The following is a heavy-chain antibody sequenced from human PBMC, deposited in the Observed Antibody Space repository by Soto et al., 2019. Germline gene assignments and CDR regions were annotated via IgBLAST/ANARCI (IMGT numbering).Heavy chain of an antibody. Sequence: SETLSLTCTVSGGSISSGGYYWSWIRQHPGKGLEWIGYIYYSGSTYYNPSLKSRVTISVDTSKNQFSLKLSSVTAADTAVYYCAGSSSSPALNWFDPWGQGTLVTVSS. CDR1: GGSISSGGYY. V-gene: IGHV4-31*03. D-gene: IGHD6-13*01. CDR3: AGSSSSPALNWFDP. J-gene: IGHJ5*02. CDR2: IYYSGST.